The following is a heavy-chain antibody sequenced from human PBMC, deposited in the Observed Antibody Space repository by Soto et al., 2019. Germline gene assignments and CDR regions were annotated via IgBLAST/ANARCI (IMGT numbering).Heavy chain of an antibody. D-gene: IGHD1-26*01. V-gene: IGHV1-69*18. CDR2: IIPFLGTT. J-gene: IGHJ6*02. CDR3: VWDPDV. Sequence: QVQLVQSGAEVKKPGSSVKVSCKASGGTFNSYTFSWVRQAPGQGLEWMGRIIPFLGTTNYAPNFQGSVTITADADESTSTAYMEVSSLTSEDTAVYYCVWDPDVWGQGTTVTVSS. CDR1: GGTFNSYT.